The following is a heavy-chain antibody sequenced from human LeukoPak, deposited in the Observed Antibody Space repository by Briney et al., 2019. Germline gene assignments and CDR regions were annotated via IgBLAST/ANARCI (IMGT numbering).Heavy chain of an antibody. V-gene: IGHV4-39*01. CDR3: ARLHCSGGSCYDDAFDI. D-gene: IGHD2-15*01. CDR1: GGSISSSSYY. CDR2: IYYSGST. J-gene: IGHJ3*02. Sequence: PSETLSLTCTVSGGSISSSSYYWGWIRQPPGKGLEWIGSIYYSGSTYYNPSLKSRVTISVDTSKDQFSLKLSSVTAADTAVYYCARLHCSGGSCYDDAFDIWGQGTMVTVSS.